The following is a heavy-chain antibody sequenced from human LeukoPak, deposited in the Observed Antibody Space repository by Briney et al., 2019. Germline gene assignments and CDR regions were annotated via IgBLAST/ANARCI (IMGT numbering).Heavy chain of an antibody. CDR1: GGSIRSYY. CDR3: ARLERHSSSLQH. V-gene: IGHV4-4*07. J-gene: IGHJ1*01. CDR2: IYTSGST. D-gene: IGHD6-13*01. Sequence: SETLSLTCTVSGGSIRSYYWSWIRQPAGNGLEWIGRIYTSGSTNYNPSLKSRVTMSVDTSKNQFSLKLSSVTAADTAVYYCARLERHSSSLQHWGQGTLVTVSS.